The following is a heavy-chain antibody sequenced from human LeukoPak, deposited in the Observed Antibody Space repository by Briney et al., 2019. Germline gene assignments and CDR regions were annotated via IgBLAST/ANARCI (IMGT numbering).Heavy chain of an antibody. CDR1: GGSISSGSYY. Sequence: ASETLSLTCTVSGGSISSGSYYWSWIRQPAGKGLEWIGRIYTSGRTIFNPSLKSRVTMSVDTSKNQFSLKLSSVTAADTAVYYCARVSSSWYQDWYFDLWGRGTLVTVSS. D-gene: IGHD6-13*01. CDR3: ARVSSSWYQDWYFDL. J-gene: IGHJ2*01. V-gene: IGHV4-61*02. CDR2: IYTSGRT.